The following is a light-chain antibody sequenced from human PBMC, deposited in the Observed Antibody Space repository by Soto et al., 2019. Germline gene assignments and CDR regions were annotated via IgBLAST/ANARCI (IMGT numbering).Light chain of an antibody. Sequence: IVLTQSPGILSLSPGERASLSCGASQSISSSFLAWYQQKPGQAPRLLIYGASSRATGIPARFSGSGSGTEFTVTISSLQSEDFAVYYCQQYNNWPFLTFGGGTKVDIK. V-gene: IGKV3D-15*01. J-gene: IGKJ4*01. CDR3: QQYNNWPFLT. CDR1: QSISSS. CDR2: GAS.